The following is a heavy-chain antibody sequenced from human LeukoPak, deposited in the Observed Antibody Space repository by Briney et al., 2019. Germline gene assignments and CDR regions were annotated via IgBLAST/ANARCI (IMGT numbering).Heavy chain of an antibody. CDR3: ARDASNFYDTHAFDI. D-gene: IGHD3-22*01. CDR2: ISSSGSTI. V-gene: IGHV3-11*04. Sequence: GGSLRLSSAASGFTFSDYYMSWIRPAPGKGVEWVSYISSSGSTIYYADSVKGRFTISRDNAKNSLYLQMNSLRAEDTAVYYCARDASNFYDTHAFDIWGQGTMVTVSS. CDR1: GFTFSDYY. J-gene: IGHJ3*02.